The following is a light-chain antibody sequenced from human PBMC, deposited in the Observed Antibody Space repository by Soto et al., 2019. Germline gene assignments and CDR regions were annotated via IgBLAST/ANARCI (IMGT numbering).Light chain of an antibody. CDR1: QNIAKN. CDR3: QQYDNLLPIT. Sequence: IQMTQSPSSLSASVGDRVTITCQASQNIAKNLNWYQQKPGKAPKLLIYDASSLQTGVPSRFSGSGSATHFTFTISSLQSEDIATYYCQQYDNLLPITFGQGTRLEIK. CDR2: DAS. V-gene: IGKV1-33*01. J-gene: IGKJ5*01.